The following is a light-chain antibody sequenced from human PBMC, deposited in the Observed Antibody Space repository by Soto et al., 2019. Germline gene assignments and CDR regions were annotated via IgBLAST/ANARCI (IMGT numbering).Light chain of an antibody. Sequence: EVVLTQSPATLSLSPGERATLSCRANQSVSNHLAWYQQKPGQAPRLLNYDASTRATGIPARFSGSGSGTNFTLTISSLEPEDVAVYFCQQRSKWPLITCGPGTKVDVK. V-gene: IGKV3-11*01. CDR2: DAS. CDR3: QQRSKWPLIT. J-gene: IGKJ3*01. CDR1: QSVSNH.